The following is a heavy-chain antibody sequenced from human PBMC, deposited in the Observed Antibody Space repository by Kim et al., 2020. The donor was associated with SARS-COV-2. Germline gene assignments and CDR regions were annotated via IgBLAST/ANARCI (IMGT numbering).Heavy chain of an antibody. CDR1: GYTFKSYP. CDR3: ARDMNPTVYDY. D-gene: IGHD4-4*01. J-gene: IGHJ4*02. Sequence: ASVKVSCKASGYTFKSYPIHWLRQAPGQRLEWMGWVNAANDEPKYSQKFQGRVTITRDTSANTAYMDLRSLTFEDTAIYYCARDMNPTVYDYWRQGTLVT. V-gene: IGHV1-3*01. CDR2: VNAANDEP.